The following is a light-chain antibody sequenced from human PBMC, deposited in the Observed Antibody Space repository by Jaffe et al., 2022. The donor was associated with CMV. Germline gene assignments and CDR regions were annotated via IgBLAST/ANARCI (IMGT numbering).Light chain of an antibody. V-gene: IGLV1-47*01. CDR3: AAWDDSLSGHVV. CDR2: RNN. Sequence: QSVLTQPPSASGAPGQRVTISCSGRTSNIGSNYVYWYQRLPGTAPKLLIYRNNERPSGVPDRFSGSKSGTSASLAISGLRSEDEADYYCAAWDDSLSGHVVFGGGTKLTVL. CDR1: TSNIGSNY. J-gene: IGLJ2*01.